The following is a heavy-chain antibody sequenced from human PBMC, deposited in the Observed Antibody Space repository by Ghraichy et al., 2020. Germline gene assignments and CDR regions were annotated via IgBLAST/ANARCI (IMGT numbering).Heavy chain of an antibody. CDR3: ATLKRYYDSSGYSPSPIFY. CDR1: GYTLTELS. J-gene: IGHJ4*02. Sequence: ASVKVSCKVSGYTLTELSMHWVRQAPGKGLEWMGGFDPEDGKTIYAQKFQGRVTMTEDTSTDTAYMELSSLRSEDTAVYYCATLKRYYDSSGYSPSPIFYWGQGTLVTVSS. D-gene: IGHD3-22*01. CDR2: FDPEDGKT. V-gene: IGHV1-24*01.